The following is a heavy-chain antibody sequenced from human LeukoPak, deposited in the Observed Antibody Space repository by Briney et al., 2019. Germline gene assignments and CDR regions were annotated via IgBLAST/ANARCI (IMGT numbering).Heavy chain of an antibody. V-gene: IGHV5-51*01. CDR2: IYPGDSDT. CDR3: ARRVTKSLPLDC. D-gene: IGHD4-17*01. CDR1: GYSFSDYW. Sequence: VESLKISCKGSGYSFSDYWIVWVRQMPGKGLEWMGIIYPGDSDTRYSPSFQGQVTISADKSISTAYLQWSSLKASDTAMYYCARRVTKSLPLDCRGQGSPVTVSS. J-gene: IGHJ4*02.